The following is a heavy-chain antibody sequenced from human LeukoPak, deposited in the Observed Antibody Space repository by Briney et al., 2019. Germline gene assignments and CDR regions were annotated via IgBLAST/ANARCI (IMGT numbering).Heavy chain of an antibody. V-gene: IGHV3-30-3*01. D-gene: IGHD1-20*01. CDR3: ARRRYNWNAIDY. CDR1: GFTFSDYA. CDR2: ISKDGSDK. J-gene: IGHJ4*02. Sequence: GGSLRLSCAASGFTFSDYAMHWVRQAPGKGLEWVAVISKDGSDKYYPGSARGRFTISRDNSKNTIYLQMDSLRAEDTAVYYCARRRYNWNAIDYWGQGTLVTVSS.